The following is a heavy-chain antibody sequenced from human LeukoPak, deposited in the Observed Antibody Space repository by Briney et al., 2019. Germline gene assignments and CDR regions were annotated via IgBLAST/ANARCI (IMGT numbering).Heavy chain of an antibody. CDR3: ARSHFGGVIMGFDY. V-gene: IGHV1-2*02. CDR2: INPNSGGT. D-gene: IGHD3-16*02. CDR1: GYTFTGYY. Sequence: ASVKVSCKASGYTFTGYYMHWVRQAPGQGLEWMGWINPNSGGTNYAQKLQGRVTMTTDTSTSTAYMELRSLRSDDTAVYYCARSHFGGVIMGFDYWGQGTLVTVSS. J-gene: IGHJ4*02.